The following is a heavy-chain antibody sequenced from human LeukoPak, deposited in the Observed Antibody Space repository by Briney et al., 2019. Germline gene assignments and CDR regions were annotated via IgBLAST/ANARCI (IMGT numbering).Heavy chain of an antibody. CDR1: GGSISSYY. J-gene: IGHJ4*02. CDR3: ARTGYTVALDY. CDR2: IYYSGST. V-gene: IGHV4-59*01. D-gene: IGHD4-23*01. Sequence: PSETLSLTCTVSGGSISSYYWSWIRPPPGKGLEWIGYIYYSGSTNYNPSLKSRVTISVDTSKNQFSLKLSSVTAADTAVYYCARTGYTVALDYWGQGTLVTVSS.